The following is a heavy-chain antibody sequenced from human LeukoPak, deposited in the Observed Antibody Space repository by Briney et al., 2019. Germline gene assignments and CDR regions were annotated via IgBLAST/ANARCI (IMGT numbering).Heavy chain of an antibody. CDR3: AKDTTRHTRGLFEY. D-gene: IGHD1-1*01. V-gene: IGHV3-30*18. CDR1: GFIFDNYG. J-gene: IGHJ4*02. CDR2: ISFDGSVE. Sequence: GRSLRLSCAASGFIFDNYGMHWVRQAPGKGLEWVAVISFDGSVEYYGDAVKGRFTISRDNSHNTLDLQMNSLRPEDTAVYYCAKDTTRHTRGLFEYCGQGTLVTVSS.